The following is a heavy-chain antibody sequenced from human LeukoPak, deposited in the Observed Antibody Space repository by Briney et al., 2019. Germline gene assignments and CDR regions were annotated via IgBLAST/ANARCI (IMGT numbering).Heavy chain of an antibody. CDR1: GGSISSSSYY. CDR2: IYYSGST. Sequence: PSETLSLTCTVSGGSISSSSYYWGWIRPPPGKGLEWIGSIYYSGSTYYNPSLKSRVTISVDTSKNQFSLKLSSVTAADTAVYYCARIVYYDSSGYALDAFDIWGQGTMVTVSS. J-gene: IGHJ3*02. D-gene: IGHD3-22*01. CDR3: ARIVYYDSSGYALDAFDI. V-gene: IGHV4-39*07.